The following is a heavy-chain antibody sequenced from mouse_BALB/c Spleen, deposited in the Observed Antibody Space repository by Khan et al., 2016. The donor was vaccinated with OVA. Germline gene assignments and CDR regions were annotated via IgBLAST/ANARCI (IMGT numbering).Heavy chain of an antibody. CDR3: ARQPYFHYYVMDY. CDR1: GFSLTNYG. Sequence: QVQLKESGPGLVAPSQSLSITCTISGFSLTNYGVHWVRQPPGKGLEWLVVIWSDGTTTYDSALKSSLTIRKDNSKSQVFLKMDSLQTDDTAMYYCARQPYFHYYVMDYWGQGTSVTVSS. CDR2: IWSDGTT. V-gene: IGHV2-6-1*01. J-gene: IGHJ4*01. D-gene: IGHD2-10*01.